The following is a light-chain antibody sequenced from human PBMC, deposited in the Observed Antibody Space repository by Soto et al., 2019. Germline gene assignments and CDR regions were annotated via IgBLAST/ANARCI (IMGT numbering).Light chain of an antibody. J-gene: IGKJ4*01. Sequence: DIQMTQSPSTLSASVGDRVTITCRASQTLRTWLAWYQQKPGKAPKLLIYDVSILQSGVPSRFSGSGSGTEFTLTISSLQPDDFATYYCQHYNGYPLTFGGGTKVEFK. CDR3: QHYNGYPLT. CDR2: DVS. CDR1: QTLRTW. V-gene: IGKV1-5*01.